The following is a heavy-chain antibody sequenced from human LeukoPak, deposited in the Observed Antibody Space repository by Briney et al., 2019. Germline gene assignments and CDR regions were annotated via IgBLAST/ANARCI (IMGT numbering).Heavy chain of an antibody. Sequence: SETLSLTCTVSGDSISSGSYYWSWIRQPAGTGLEWIGRIHTSGSTNYNSSLKGRVTISLDTSKSQFSLSLTSVTAADTAVYYCARGGAAARGNNAFDIWGQGTMVTVSS. J-gene: IGHJ3*02. D-gene: IGHD6-13*01. CDR3: ARGGAAARGNNAFDI. CDR2: IHTSGST. V-gene: IGHV4-61*02. CDR1: GDSISSGSYY.